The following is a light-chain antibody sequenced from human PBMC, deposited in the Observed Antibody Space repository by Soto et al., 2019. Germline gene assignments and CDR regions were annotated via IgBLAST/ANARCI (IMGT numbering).Light chain of an antibody. CDR1: QSVGAW. CDR2: KAS. Sequence: DIQMTQSPSTLSASIGARVTITCRASQSVGAWLAWYQQKPGKAPDLLIFKASRLESGVPSRFSGSGSRTEFTLTISSLQPDDFAIYYCQQYDSYPLTFGGGTKVEMK. V-gene: IGKV1-5*03. CDR3: QQYDSYPLT. J-gene: IGKJ4*01.